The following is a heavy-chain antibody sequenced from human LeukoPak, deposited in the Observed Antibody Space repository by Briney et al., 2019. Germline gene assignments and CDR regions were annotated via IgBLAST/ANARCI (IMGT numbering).Heavy chain of an antibody. Sequence: GGSLRLSCAASGFTFISYAMSWVRQAPGRGLEWVSAISGSGGSTYYADSVKGRFTISRDNSENTLYLQMNSLRAEDTAVYYCAKRDRTVTHAFDIWGQGTMVTVSS. CDR3: AKRDRTVTHAFDI. J-gene: IGHJ3*02. CDR1: GFTFISYA. V-gene: IGHV3-23*01. D-gene: IGHD4-17*01. CDR2: ISGSGGST.